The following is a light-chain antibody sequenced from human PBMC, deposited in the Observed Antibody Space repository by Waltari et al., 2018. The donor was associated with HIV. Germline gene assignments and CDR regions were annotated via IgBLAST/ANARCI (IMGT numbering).Light chain of an antibody. CDR2: KDN. J-gene: IGLJ2*01. CDR1: DLGTKY. Sequence: SYFLTQPPSVSVAPGQTATIPCAGEDLGTKYVPLHQQKAGQAPVLVLYKDNVRPSGVPDRFSGSISGRTATLTVSRVRVDDEADYYCQVWDDLSDPGVIFGGGTKLTVL. CDR3: QVWDDLSDPGVI. V-gene: IGLV3-21*02.